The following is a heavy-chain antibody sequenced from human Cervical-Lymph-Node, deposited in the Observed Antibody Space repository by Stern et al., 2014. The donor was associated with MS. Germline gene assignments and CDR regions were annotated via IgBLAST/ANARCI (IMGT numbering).Heavy chain of an antibody. J-gene: IGHJ3*02. CDR1: AGSIISGNW. V-gene: IGHV4-4*02. CDR2: IYHTGTP. Sequence: QLQLQESGPGLVKPSGTLSLTCAVSAGSIISGNWWSWVRQPPGKGLEWIVAIYHTGTPNSNPALKSRVSLSVDKSTNLFYLQLTSVTAADTAVYYCARDNRYETFDIWGQGAMVTVSS. D-gene: IGHD1-14*01. CDR3: ARDNRYETFDI.